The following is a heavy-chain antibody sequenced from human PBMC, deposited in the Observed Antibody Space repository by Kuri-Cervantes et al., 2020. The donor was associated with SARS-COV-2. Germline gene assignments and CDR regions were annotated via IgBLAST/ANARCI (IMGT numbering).Heavy chain of an antibody. V-gene: IGHV4-34*01. CDR1: GGSFSGYY. D-gene: IGHD3-3*01. J-gene: IGHJ4*02. CDR3: ARGRITIFGVVGFDY. Sequence: GSLRLSCAVYGGSFSGYYWSWIRQPPGKGLEWIGEINHSGSTNYNPSLKSRVTISVDTSKNQFSLKLSSVTAADTAVYYCARGRITIFGVVGFDYWGQGTLVTVSS. CDR2: INHSGST.